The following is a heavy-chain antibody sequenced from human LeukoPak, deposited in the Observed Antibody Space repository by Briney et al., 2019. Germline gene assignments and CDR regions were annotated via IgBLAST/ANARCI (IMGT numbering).Heavy chain of an antibody. V-gene: IGHV4-38-2*02. CDR1: GYSISTDYY. CDR2: ISHSGST. D-gene: IGHD2-2*01. Sequence: SGTLSLTCTVSGYSISTDYYWGWIRQPPGKGLEWIGSISHSGSTSYYPSLKSRVTISIDTSKNQFSLTLSSVTAADTAVYYCARDGGYCSSTSRYYYYYGMDAWGQGTTVTVSS. CDR3: ARDGGYCSSTSRYYYYYGMDA. J-gene: IGHJ6*02.